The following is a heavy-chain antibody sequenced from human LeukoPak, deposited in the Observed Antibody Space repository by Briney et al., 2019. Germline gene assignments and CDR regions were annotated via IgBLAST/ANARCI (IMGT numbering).Heavy chain of an antibody. Sequence: SVKVSCKASGGTFISYAISWVRQAPGQGLEWMGRIIPILGIANYAQKFQGRVTITADKSTSTAYMELSSLRSEDTAVYYCARSIHCTNGVCFGYYYYYGMDVWGQGTTVTVSS. CDR3: ARSIHCTNGVCFGYYYYYGMDV. J-gene: IGHJ6*01. CDR1: GGTFISYA. D-gene: IGHD2-8*01. CDR2: IIPILGIA. V-gene: IGHV1-69*04.